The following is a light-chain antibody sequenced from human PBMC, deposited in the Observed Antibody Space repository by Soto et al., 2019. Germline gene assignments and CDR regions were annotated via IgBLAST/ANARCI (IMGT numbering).Light chain of an antibody. V-gene: IGKV2-28*01. CDR3: MQSIQTPWT. Sequence: IAMTQSPLSLPGIPGGRASMSCRPSPSLLYSNGYNYLEWCLQKPGQSPQRLIHVDSDRASGVPDRFSGSGSGTDFTLKISRVEAEDVGVYYCMQSIQTPWTFGQGTKVDIK. CDR2: VDS. J-gene: IGKJ1*01. CDR1: PSLLYSNGYNY.